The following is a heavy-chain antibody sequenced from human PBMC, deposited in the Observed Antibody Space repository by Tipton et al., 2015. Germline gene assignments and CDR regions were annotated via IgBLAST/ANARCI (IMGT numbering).Heavy chain of an antibody. CDR2: IIPFFGTA. J-gene: IGHJ6*02. CDR3: AGDLMITFGGVMDV. V-gene: IGHV1-69*01. CDR1: GGTFSSHA. D-gene: IGHD3-16*01. Sequence: QLVQSGAEVKKPGSSVKVSCKTSGGTFSSHAISWVRQAPGQGLEWMGGIIPFFGTANYAQDFQGRVTITADESTSTAYMELSSLTSEDTAVYYCAGDLMITFGGVMDVWGQGTTVTVSS.